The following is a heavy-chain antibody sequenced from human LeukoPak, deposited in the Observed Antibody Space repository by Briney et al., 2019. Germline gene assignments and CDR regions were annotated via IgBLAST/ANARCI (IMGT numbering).Heavy chain of an antibody. V-gene: IGHV1-3*01. CDR3: ARDLRLTTYDFVEWFDP. Sequence: ASVKVSCKASGYTFTSYAMHWVRQAPGQRLEWMGWINAGNGNTKYSQKFQGRVTITRDTSASTAYMELSSLRSDDTAVYYCARDLRLTTYDFVEWFDPWGQGTLVTVSS. J-gene: IGHJ5*02. CDR1: GYTFTSYA. D-gene: IGHD5/OR15-5a*01. CDR2: INAGNGNT.